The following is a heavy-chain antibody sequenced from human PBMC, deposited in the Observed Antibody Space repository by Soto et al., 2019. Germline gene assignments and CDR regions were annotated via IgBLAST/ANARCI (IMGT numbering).Heavy chain of an antibody. CDR2: IDPSAGST. D-gene: IGHD1-1*01. V-gene: IGHV1-46*01. CDR3: ARSPRPTGTTLYYFDS. CDR1: GYTLTSFY. Sequence: GASVKVSCKASGYTLTSFYMHWMRQAPGQGLEWMGVIDPSAGSTTYARKFKGRVRMTRDTFTSTVFMELSSLRSEDTAVYYCARSPRPTGTTLYYFDSWGQRTLVTVSS. J-gene: IGHJ4*02.